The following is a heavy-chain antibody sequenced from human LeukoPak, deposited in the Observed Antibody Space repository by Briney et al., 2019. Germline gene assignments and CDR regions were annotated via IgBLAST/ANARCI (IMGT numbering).Heavy chain of an antibody. J-gene: IGHJ4*02. CDR2: IYSGGST. CDR1: GFTVSSNY. D-gene: IGHD4-23*01. Sequence: GGSLRLSCAASGFTVSSNYMSWVRQAPGKGLGWVSVIYSGGSTYYADSVKGRFTISRDNSKNTLYLQMNSLRAEDTAVYYCARDHMGNSGAFDYWGQGTLVTVSS. V-gene: IGHV3-66*01. CDR3: ARDHMGNSGAFDY.